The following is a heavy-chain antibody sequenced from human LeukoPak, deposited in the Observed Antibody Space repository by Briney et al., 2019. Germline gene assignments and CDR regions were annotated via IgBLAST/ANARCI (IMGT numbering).Heavy chain of an antibody. CDR2: INSNSGGT. CDR1: GYTFTGYY. D-gene: IGHD3-3*01. CDR3: ARSSRTSVTIFGVVVY. V-gene: IGHV1-2*02. J-gene: IGHJ4*02. Sequence: ASVKVSCKASGYTFTGYYMHWVRQAPGQGLEWMGWINSNSGGTNYAQKFQGRVTITRDTSISTAYMELSRLRSDDTAVYYCARSSRTSVTIFGVVVYWGQGTLVTVSS.